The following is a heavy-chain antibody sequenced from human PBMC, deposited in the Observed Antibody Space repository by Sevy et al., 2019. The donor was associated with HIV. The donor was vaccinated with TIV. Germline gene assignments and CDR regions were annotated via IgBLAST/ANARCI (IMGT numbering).Heavy chain of an antibody. J-gene: IGHJ4*02. D-gene: IGHD4-17*01. V-gene: IGHV3-53*01. CDR3: ARGKHVSDYYGSFDY. CDR1: GLTVSSNF. Sequence: GGSLRLSCAASGLTVSSNFMSWVRQAPGKGLEWVSVIYIGDTTYYADSVKGRFTISRDNSKNTLYHQMNILRAEETAVYYCARGKHVSDYYGSFDYWGQGTLVTVSS. CDR2: IYIGDTT.